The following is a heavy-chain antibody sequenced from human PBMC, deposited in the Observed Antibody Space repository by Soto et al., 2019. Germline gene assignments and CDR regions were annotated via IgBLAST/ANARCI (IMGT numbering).Heavy chain of an antibody. D-gene: IGHD2-21*02. CDR1: GFSLSTSGVG. CDR2: IYWDDDK. V-gene: IGHV2-5*05. J-gene: IGHJ5*02. CDR3: AYIVVETTSHNWFDP. Sequence: QSTLKASGPTLVKPTQPLTLTCTFSGFSLSTSGVGVGWIRQPPGKALEWLALIYWDDDKRYDPSLKSRLTITKDTSKNQVLLRMTNMDSVDTATYSCAYIVVETTSHNWFDPWGQGTLVTVSA.